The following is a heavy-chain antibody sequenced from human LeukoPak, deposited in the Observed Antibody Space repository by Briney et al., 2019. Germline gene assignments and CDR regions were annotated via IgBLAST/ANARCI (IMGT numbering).Heavy chain of an antibody. CDR2: ISSGGSYI. CDR3: ARDARQMTSVTKFDY. CDR1: GFTLSSYS. D-gene: IGHD4-17*01. Sequence: GGSLRLSCAAPGFTLSSYSMNWVRQAPGKGLEWVSFISSGGSYIYYADSVKGRFTISRDNAENSLYLQMNSLRAEDTAVYYCARDARQMTSVTKFDYWGQGTLVTVSS. V-gene: IGHV3-21*01. J-gene: IGHJ4*02.